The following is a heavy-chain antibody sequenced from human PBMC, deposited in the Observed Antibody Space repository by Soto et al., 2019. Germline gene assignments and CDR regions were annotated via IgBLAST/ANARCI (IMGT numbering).Heavy chain of an antibody. CDR3: ARVWERTVTTRNYFYGIDV. J-gene: IGHJ6*02. CDR2: ISGSGDST. Sequence: GGSLRLSCAASGFTFYSYAMTWVRQAPGKALEWVSTISGSGDSTYYADSVKGRFSISRDNYKNTVSLQMNSLRAENTAVYFCARVWERTVTTRNYFYGIDVWGRGTTVTVSS. D-gene: IGHD4-17*01. CDR1: GFTFYSYA. V-gene: IGHV3-23*01.